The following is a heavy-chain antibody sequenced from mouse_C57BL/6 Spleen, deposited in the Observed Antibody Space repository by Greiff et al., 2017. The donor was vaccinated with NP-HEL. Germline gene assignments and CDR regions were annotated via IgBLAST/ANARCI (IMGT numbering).Heavy chain of an antibody. V-gene: IGHV1-54*01. CDR3: ARSGDGYEDY. Sequence: VQLQQSGAELVRPGTSVKVSCKASGYAFTNYLIEWVKQRPGQGLEWIGVINPGSGGTNYNEKFKGKATLTADKSSSTAYMQLSSLTSEDSAVYFCARSGDGYEDYWGQGTTLTVSS. J-gene: IGHJ2*01. CDR1: GYAFTNYL. CDR2: INPGSGGT. D-gene: IGHD2-2*01.